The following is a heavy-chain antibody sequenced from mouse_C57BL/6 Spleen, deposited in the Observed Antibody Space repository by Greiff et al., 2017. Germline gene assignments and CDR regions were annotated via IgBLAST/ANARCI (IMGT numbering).Heavy chain of an antibody. J-gene: IGHJ4*01. CDR3: VRQLLLRPARAMDY. Sequence: GGGLVQPKGSLKLSCAASGFSFNTYAMNWVRQAPGKGLEWVARIRSKSNNYATYYADSVKDRFTISRDDSESMLYLQMNNLKTEDTAMYYCVRQLLLRPARAMDYWGQGTSVTVSS. CDR1: GFSFNTYA. V-gene: IGHV10-1*01. D-gene: IGHD1-1*01. CDR2: IRSKSNNYAT.